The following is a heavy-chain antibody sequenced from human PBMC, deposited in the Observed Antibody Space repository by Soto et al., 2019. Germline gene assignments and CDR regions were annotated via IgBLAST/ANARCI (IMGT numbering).Heavy chain of an antibody. CDR3: ARTHYDFWSGYYPYYYYYYGMDV. J-gene: IGHJ6*02. CDR2: TYYRSKWYN. CDR1: GDSVSCNSAA. Sequence: SQTLSLTCAISGDSVSCNSAAWNWIRQSPSRGLEWLGRTYYRSKWYNDYAVSVKSRITINPDTSKNQFSLQLNSVTPEDTAVYYCARTHYDFWSGYYPYYYYYYGMDVWGQGTTVTVSS. D-gene: IGHD3-3*01. V-gene: IGHV6-1*01.